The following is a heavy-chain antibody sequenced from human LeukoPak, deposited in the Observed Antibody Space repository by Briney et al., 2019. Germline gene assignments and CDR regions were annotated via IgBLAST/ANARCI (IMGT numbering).Heavy chain of an antibody. CDR3: AKSNGYGLIDI. CDR2: IFYSGSI. CDR1: SGSINTSHYY. Sequence: LEPLSLPCTVSSGSINTSHYYWRWVRQPPGKALEWIGNIFYSGSICCLRSLKSRVLIRLDTSRNQFSLKLNSVTAADTAVYYCAKSNGYGLIDIWGQGTMVTVSS. V-gene: IGHV4-39*07. J-gene: IGHJ3*02. D-gene: IGHD3-22*01.